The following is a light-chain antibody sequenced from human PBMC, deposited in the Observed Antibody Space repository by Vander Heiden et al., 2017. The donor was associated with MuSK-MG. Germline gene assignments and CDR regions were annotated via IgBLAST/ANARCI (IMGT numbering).Light chain of an antibody. Sequence: DIQMTQSPSSLSASVGDRVTITCRASQSISSYLNWYQQKPGKAPKLLIYAASSLQSGVPSRFSGSGYGTDFTLTISSRQPEDFAAYYCQQNVSTPPWTFGQGTKVEIK. CDR1: QSISSY. CDR2: AAS. V-gene: IGKV1-39*01. CDR3: QQNVSTPPWT. J-gene: IGKJ1*01.